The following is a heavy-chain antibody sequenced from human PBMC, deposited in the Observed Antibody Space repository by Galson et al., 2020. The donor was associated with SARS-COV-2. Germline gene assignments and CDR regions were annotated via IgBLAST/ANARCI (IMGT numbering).Heavy chain of an antibody. Sequence: GESLKISCKGSGYSFTSYWIGRVRQIPGKGLEWMGTIYPGDSDTRYSPSFQGQVTIPADKSISTAYLQWSSLKASDTAMYYCAIDSLRLGWFDPWGPGTLVTVSS. CDR2: IYPGDSDT. J-gene: IGHJ5*02. D-gene: IGHD4-17*01. CDR3: AIDSLRLGWFDP. CDR1: GYSFTSYW. V-gene: IGHV5-51*01.